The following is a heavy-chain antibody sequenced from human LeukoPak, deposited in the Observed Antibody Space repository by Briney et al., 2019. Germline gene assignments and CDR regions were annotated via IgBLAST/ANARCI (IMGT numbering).Heavy chain of an antibody. CDR3: AKGLRDYYYYYGMDV. Sequence: GGSLRLSCAASGFTFSSYTMSWVRQAPGKGLERVSGISGRSDSIYYADSVEGRFTISRDYSKNTLYLQMNSLRAEDTAVYYCAKGLRDYYYYYGMDVWGQGTTVTVSS. V-gene: IGHV3-23*01. CDR1: GFTFSSYT. J-gene: IGHJ6*02. CDR2: ISGRSDSI.